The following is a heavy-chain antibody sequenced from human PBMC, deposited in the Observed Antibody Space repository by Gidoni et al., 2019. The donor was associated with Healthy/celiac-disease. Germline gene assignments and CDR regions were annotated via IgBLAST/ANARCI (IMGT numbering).Heavy chain of an antibody. CDR2: IYYSGST. CDR3: ARVHIVVVTYFDY. J-gene: IGHJ4*02. D-gene: IGHD2-21*02. V-gene: IGHV4-39*01. CDR1: GGSISSSSYY. Sequence: QLQLQESGTGLVKPSETLSLTCTVSGGSISSSSYYWGWIRQPPGKGLEWIGSIYYSGSTSYNPSLKSRVTISVDTSKNQFSLKLSSVTASDTAVYYCARVHIVVVTYFDYWGQGTLVTVSS.